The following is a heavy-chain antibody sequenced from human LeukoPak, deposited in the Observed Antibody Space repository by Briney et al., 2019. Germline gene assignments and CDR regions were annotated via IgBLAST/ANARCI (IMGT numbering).Heavy chain of an antibody. V-gene: IGHV4-38-2*01. CDR1: GYSISSGYY. CDR2: IYHSGST. CDR3: ARHKYSGSFDY. D-gene: IGHD1-26*01. J-gene: IGHJ4*02. Sequence: SETLSLTCAVCGYSISSGYYWGWIRQPPGKGLEWIGSIYHSGSTYYNPSLKSRVTISVDTSKNQFSLKLSSVTAAHTAVYYCARHKYSGSFDYWGQGTLVTVSS.